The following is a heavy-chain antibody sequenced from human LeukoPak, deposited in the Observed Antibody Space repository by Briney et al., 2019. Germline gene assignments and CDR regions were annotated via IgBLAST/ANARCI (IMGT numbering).Heavy chain of an antibody. V-gene: IGHV3-11*01. CDR2: ISGDGDII. CDR1: GFTFSDHY. CDR3: AGGMDSSIDY. J-gene: IGHJ4*02. Sequence: GGSLRLSCAASGFTFSDHYMSWIRQAPGKGLEWIAHISGDGDIIYHKDSFQGRFAISRDNAKNSLYLQMNSLRAEDTAVYYCAGGMDSSIDYWGQGTLVTVSS. D-gene: IGHD6-13*01.